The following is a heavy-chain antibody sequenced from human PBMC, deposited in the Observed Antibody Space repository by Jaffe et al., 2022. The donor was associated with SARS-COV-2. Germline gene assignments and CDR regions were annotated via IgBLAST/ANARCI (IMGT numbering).Heavy chain of an antibody. J-gene: IGHJ5*02. CDR1: GFIFSSYG. CDR2: INSGSSIM. CDR3: ATRGSHGWFDP. V-gene: IGHV3-48*01. Sequence: EVQLVESGGGLVQPGGSLRLSCAASGFIFSSYGMIWVRQAPGKGLEWISYINSGSSIMHYADYVKGRFTISRDNAKNSLYLQIDSLRAEDTGVYYCATRGSHGWFDPWGQGTRVTVSS. D-gene: IGHD2-15*01.